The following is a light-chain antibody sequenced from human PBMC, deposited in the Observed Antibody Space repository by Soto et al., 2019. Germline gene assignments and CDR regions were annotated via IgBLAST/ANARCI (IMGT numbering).Light chain of an antibody. CDR1: QSISNY. Sequence: DIQMTQSPSALYASEGDRVSLTCRASQSISNYLNWYQQKPGKAPNLIIYAASSLQSGVPSRCSGSGSGTDFTLTISRLEPEDVAVYFWHQYGTFPITFGQGTRLEIK. CDR2: AAS. CDR3: HQYGTFPIT. J-gene: IGKJ5*01. V-gene: IGKV1-39*01.